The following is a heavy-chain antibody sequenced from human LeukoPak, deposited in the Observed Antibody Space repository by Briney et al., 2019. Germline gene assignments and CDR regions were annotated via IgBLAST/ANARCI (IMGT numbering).Heavy chain of an antibody. V-gene: IGHV1-8*03. D-gene: IGHD5-18*01. CDR1: GYTFTSYD. Sequence: GASVKVSCKASGYTFTSYDINWVRQATGQGLEWMGWMNPNSGNTGYAQKFQGRVTITRNTSISTAYMELSSLRSEDTAVYYCARVISGYSYGFYYYYYYMDVWGKGTTVTVSS. J-gene: IGHJ6*03. CDR3: ARVISGYSYGFYYYYYYMDV. CDR2: MNPNSGNT.